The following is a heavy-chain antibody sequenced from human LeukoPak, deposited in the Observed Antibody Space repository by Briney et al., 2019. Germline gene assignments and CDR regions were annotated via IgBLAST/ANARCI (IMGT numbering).Heavy chain of an antibody. D-gene: IGHD6-19*01. V-gene: IGHV4-59*08. CDR2: IYYTGST. Sequence: SETLSLTCTVSGASISAYYWSWIRQPTGKGLEYIGSIYYTGSTNYNPSLKSRVTISVDTSKNQFSLQLSSVTAADTAVYYCARLFSSDWSPYYFDYWGQGALVTVSS. CDR3: ARLFSSDWSPYYFDY. CDR1: GASISAYY. J-gene: IGHJ4*02.